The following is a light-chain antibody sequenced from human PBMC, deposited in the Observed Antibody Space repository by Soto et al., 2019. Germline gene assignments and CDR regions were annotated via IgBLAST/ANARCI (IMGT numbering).Light chain of an antibody. V-gene: IGKV3-20*01. J-gene: IGKJ2*01. CDR3: QQYGTSPPYT. CDR2: SAF. CDR1: QSISTNS. Sequence: EIVLTQSPGTLSLSPGERASLSCRTSQSISTNSLVWYQQKPGQAPRFVIYSAFSRATGIPDRFSGSGSGTDFTLTISRLEPEDFAVYYCQQYGTSPPYTFGQGTKLEIK.